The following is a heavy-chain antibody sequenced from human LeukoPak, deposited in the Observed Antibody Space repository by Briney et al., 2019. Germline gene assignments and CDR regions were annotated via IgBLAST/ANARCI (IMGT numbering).Heavy chain of an antibody. D-gene: IGHD1-26*01. CDR3: ALPERYSGSYYGPNDY. V-gene: IGHV3-23*01. CDR2: ISGSGGST. Sequence: PGGSLRLSCTISGFTFGDYAMSWIRQAPGKGLEWVSAISGSGGSTYYAGSVKGRFTISRDNSKNTLYLQMNSLRAEDTAVYYCALPERYSGSYYGPNDYWGQGTLVTVSS. CDR1: GFTFGDYA. J-gene: IGHJ4*02.